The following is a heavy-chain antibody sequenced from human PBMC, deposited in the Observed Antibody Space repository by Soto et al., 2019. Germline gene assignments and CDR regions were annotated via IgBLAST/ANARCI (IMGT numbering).Heavy chain of an antibody. CDR1: GYTFSSYA. V-gene: IGHV1-3*01. CDR3: GRAIVAPRGNWFDP. D-gene: IGHD5-12*01. CDR2: IIAGNGDT. Sequence: ASVKVSCKASGYTFSSYAMHWVRQAPGQRPEWMGWIIAGNGDTYYSEKFQGRLTITRDTAASTAYMELSSLTSEDTAAYFCGRAIVAPRGNWFDPWGQGTLVTVSS. J-gene: IGHJ5*02.